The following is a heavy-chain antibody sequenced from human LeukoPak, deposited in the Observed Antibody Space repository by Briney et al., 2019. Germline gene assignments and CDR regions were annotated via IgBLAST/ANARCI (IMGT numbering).Heavy chain of an antibody. J-gene: IGHJ4*02. Sequence: SETLSLTCTVSGGSISSYYWSWIRQPPGKGLEWIGYIYYSGSTNYNPSLKSRVTISVDTSKNQFSLKLSSVTAADTAVYYCARTNGGALYGDYDFFDYWGQGPLVPVSS. D-gene: IGHD4-17*01. V-gene: IGHV4-59*01. CDR1: GGSISSYY. CDR2: IYYSGST. CDR3: ARTNGGALYGDYDFFDY.